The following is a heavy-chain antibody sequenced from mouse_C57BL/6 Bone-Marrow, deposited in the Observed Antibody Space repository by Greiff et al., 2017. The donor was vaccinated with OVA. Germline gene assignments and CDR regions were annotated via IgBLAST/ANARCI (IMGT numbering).Heavy chain of an antibody. CDR3: ARQDDYGGFAY. CDR2: ISNLAYSI. J-gene: IGHJ3*01. CDR1: GFTFSDYG. V-gene: IGHV5-15*01. D-gene: IGHD2-4*01. Sequence: EVKLVESGGGLVQPGGSLKLSCAASGFTFSDYGMAWVRQAPRKGPEWVAFISNLAYSIYYADTVTGRFTISRENAKNTLYLEMSSLRSEDTAMYYCARQDDYGGFAYWGQGTLVTVSA.